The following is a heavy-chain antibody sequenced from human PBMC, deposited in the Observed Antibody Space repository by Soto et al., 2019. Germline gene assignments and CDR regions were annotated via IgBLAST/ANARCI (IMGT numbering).Heavy chain of an antibody. CDR3: SGGKYCPPYYFYYGMDV. J-gene: IGHJ6*02. D-gene: IGHD2-8*02. CDR2: INPTAEIT. V-gene: IGHV3-23*01. CDR1: GFTFTSYA. Sequence: EVQLLESGGDLVQPGGSLRLSCLATGFTFTSYAMNWVRQTPGKGLEWVSTINPTAEITYYADSVKGRFSIFKDNSRNILYLQMNSLRDEDTAIYCCSGGKYCPPYYFYYGMDVWGQGTTVTVSS.